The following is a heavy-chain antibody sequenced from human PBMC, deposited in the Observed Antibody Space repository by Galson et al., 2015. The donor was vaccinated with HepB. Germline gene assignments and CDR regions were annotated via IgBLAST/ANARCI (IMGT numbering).Heavy chain of an antibody. D-gene: IGHD3-3*01. J-gene: IGHJ6*03. V-gene: IGHV1-3*01. CDR3: ARGGGSGASITIFGVVGSYMDV. CDR2: INAGNGNT. Sequence: SVKVSCKASGYTFTSYAMHWVRQAPGQRLEWMGWINAGNGNTKYSQKLQGRVTMTTDTSTSTAYMELRSLRSDDTAVYYCARGGGSGASITIFGVVGSYMDVWGKGTTVTVSS. CDR1: GYTFTSYA.